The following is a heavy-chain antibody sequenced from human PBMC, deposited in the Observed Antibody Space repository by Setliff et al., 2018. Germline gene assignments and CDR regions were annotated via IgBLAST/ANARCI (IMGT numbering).Heavy chain of an antibody. J-gene: IGHJ3*02. Sequence: SETLSLTCTVYGGSISGGGYYWSWIRQHPRKGLEWIGYIYYSGSTNYTPSLKSRVTLSVDTSRNHFSLKLNSVTAADTAVYYCARSGYYSIDAFDIWGQGTMVTVSS. V-gene: IGHV4-31*03. CDR1: GGSISGGGYY. D-gene: IGHD3-22*01. CDR3: ARSGYYSIDAFDI. CDR2: IYYSGST.